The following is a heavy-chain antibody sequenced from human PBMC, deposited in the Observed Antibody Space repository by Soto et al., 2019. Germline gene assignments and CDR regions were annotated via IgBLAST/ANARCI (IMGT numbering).Heavy chain of an antibody. D-gene: IGHD6-19*01. Sequence: SETLSLTCAVYGGSFSGYYWSWIRQPPGKGLEWIGEINHSGSTNYNPSLKSRVTISVDTSKNQFSLKLSSVTAADTAVYYCARGRAVARYYYYYYMDVWGKGTTVTVSS. CDR3: ARGRAVARYYYYYYMDV. CDR2: INHSGST. J-gene: IGHJ6*03. CDR1: GGSFSGYY. V-gene: IGHV4-34*01.